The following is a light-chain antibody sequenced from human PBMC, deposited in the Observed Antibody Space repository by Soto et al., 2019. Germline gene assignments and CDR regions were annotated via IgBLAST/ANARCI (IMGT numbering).Light chain of an antibody. CDR2: GNT. CDR3: QSYDSSLRGSV. V-gene: IGLV1-40*01. CDR1: SSNIGAGYQ. J-gene: IGLJ2*01. Sequence: QAVVTQPPSVSGAPGQRVTISCTGSSSNIGAGYQVHWYQQLPGTAPKLLIYGNTNRPSGVPDRFSGSKSGTSASLAITGLQAEDEADYYCQSYDSSLRGSVFGGGTKLTVL.